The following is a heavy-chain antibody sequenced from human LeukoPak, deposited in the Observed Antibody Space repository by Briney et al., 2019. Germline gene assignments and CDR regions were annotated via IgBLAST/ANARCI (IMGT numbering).Heavy chain of an antibody. D-gene: IGHD3-22*01. CDR2: INHSGST. V-gene: IGHV4-34*01. J-gene: IGHJ5*02. CDR1: GGSFSGYY. CDR3: ARRANYYDTSGYYKLYNWFDP. Sequence: SETLSLTCAVYGGSFSGYYWSWIRQPPGKGLEWIGEINHSGSTKYNPSLKSRVTISVDTSKNQFSLKLSSVTAADTAVYYCARRANYYDTSGYYKLYNWFDPWGQGSLVTVSS.